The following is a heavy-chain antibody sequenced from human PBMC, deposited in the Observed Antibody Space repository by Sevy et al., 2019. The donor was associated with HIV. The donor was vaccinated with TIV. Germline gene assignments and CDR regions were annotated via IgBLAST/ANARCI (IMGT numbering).Heavy chain of an antibody. CDR3: VKGLRISDSGSYYTRYLDH. CDR1: GFTFSSYA. CDR2: MSGSGGTT. D-gene: IGHD3-10*01. J-gene: IGHJ4*02. V-gene: IGHV3-23*01. Sequence: GGSLRLSCAASGFTFSSYAMSWVRQAPGKGLEWVSAMSGSGGTTFYADSVKGRFTISRDNIKNTLYLQMNSLRAEDSAVYHCVKGLRISDSGSYYTRYLDHGGQGTLVTVSS.